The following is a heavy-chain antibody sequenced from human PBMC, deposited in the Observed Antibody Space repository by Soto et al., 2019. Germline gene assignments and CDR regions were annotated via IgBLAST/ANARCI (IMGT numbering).Heavy chain of an antibody. V-gene: IGHV4-59*01. CDR1: GGSISNYY. J-gene: IGHJ5*02. D-gene: IGHD3-10*01. CDR3: ARNTYYYGSGILMGDWFDP. Sequence: PSETLSLTCTVSGGSISNYYWSWIRHPPGKKLEWIGYIYYSGSTNYNPSLKSRVTISVDTSKNQFSLKLSSVTAADTAVYYCARNTYYYGSGILMGDWFDPWGQGTLVTVSS. CDR2: IYYSGST.